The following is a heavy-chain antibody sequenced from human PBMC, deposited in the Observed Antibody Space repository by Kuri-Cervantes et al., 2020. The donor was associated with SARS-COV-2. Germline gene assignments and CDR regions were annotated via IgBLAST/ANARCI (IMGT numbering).Heavy chain of an antibody. D-gene: IGHD3/OR15-3a*01. J-gene: IGHJ5*01. V-gene: IGHV1-2*02. CDR1: GYGFTGYY. Sequence: ASVKVSCKASGYGFTGYYVHWVRQAPGQGLEWMGWIKPNSGGTNYAQKFQGRVTMTRDTSISTAYMELRRLRSDDTAMYYCARVESNNGWDMISGPPGWFDFWGQGTLVTVSS. CDR2: IKPNSGGT. CDR3: ARVESNNGWDMISGPPGWFDF.